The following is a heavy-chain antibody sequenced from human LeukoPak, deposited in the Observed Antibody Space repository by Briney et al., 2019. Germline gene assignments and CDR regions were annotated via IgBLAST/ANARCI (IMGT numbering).Heavy chain of an antibody. J-gene: IGHJ3*02. CDR3: ARIEGVSQGVDAFDI. CDR1: GGSISSSSYY. CDR2: IYYSGST. V-gene: IGHV4-39*07. Sequence: ASETLSLTCTVSGGSISSSSYYWGWIRQPPGKGLEWIGSIYYSGSTYYNPSLKSRVTISVDTSKNQFSLKLSSVTAADTAVYYCARIEGVSQGVDAFDIWGQGTMVTVSS. D-gene: IGHD3-10*01.